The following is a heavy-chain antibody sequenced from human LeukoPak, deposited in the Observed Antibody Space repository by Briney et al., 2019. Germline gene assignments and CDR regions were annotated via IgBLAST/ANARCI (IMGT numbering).Heavy chain of an antibody. Sequence: ASVKVSCKASGYTFTSYGISWVRQAPGQGLEWMGWISAYNGNTNCAQKLQGRVTMTTDTSTSTAYMELRSLRSDDTAVYYCAREVPYDSSRYYQPFDYWGQGTLVTVSS. CDR1: GYTFTSYG. D-gene: IGHD3-22*01. CDR3: AREVPYDSSRYYQPFDY. V-gene: IGHV1-18*01. CDR2: ISAYNGNT. J-gene: IGHJ4*02.